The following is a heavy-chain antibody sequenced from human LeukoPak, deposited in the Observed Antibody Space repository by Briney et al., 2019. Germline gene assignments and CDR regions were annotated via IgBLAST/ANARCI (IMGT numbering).Heavy chain of an antibody. D-gene: IGHD3-3*01. CDR1: GGSISSYY. J-gene: IGHJ3*02. CDR2: TYYSGST. CDR3: AREKVGRITIFGVVTRDAFDI. V-gene: IGHV4-59*01. Sequence: PSETLSLTCTVSGGSISSYYWSWIRQPPGKGLEWIGYTYYSGSTNYNPSLKSRVTISVDTSKNQFSLKLSSVTAADTAVYYCAREKVGRITIFGVVTRDAFDIWGQGTMVTVSS.